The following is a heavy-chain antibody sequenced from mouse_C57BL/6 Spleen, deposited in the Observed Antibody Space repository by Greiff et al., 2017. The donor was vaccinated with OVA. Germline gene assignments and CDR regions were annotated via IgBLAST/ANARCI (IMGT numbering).Heavy chain of an antibody. CDR1: GYTFTDYY. J-gene: IGHJ3*01. CDR2: INPNNGGT. Sequence: EVQLQQSGPELVKPGASVKISCKASGYTFTDYYMNWVKQSHGKSLEWIGDINPNNGGTSYNQKFKGKATLTIDKSSSTAYMELRSLTSEDSAVYYCARGDGSSQAWFAYWGQGTLVTVSA. D-gene: IGHD1-1*01. V-gene: IGHV1-26*01. CDR3: ARGDGSSQAWFAY.